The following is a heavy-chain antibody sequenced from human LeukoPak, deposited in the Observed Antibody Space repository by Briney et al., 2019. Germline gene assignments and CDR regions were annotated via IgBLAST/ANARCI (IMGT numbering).Heavy chain of an antibody. Sequence: GGSLRLSCAASGFTFSSYEMNWVRQAPGKGLEWVSYISSSGTIYYADSVKGRFIISRDNAKNLLYLQMNSLRAEDTAVYYCASTVANDYWGQGTLVTVSS. CDR1: GFTFSSYE. J-gene: IGHJ4*02. D-gene: IGHD4-23*01. CDR3: ASTVANDY. V-gene: IGHV3-48*03. CDR2: ISSSGTI.